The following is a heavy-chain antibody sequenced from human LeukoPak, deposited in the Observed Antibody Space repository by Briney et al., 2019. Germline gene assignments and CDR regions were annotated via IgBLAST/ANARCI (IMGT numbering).Heavy chain of an antibody. CDR2: IKQDGSEK. CDR1: GFTFSSYW. CDR3: AKTGGYSNYYFDY. D-gene: IGHD4-4*01. V-gene: IGHV3-7*01. J-gene: IGHJ4*02. Sequence: PGGSLRLSCAASGFTFSSYWMSWVRQAPGKGLEWVANIKQDGSEKYYVDSVKGRFTISRDNAKNSLYLQMNSLRAEDTAVYYCAKTGGYSNYYFDYWGQGTLVTVSS.